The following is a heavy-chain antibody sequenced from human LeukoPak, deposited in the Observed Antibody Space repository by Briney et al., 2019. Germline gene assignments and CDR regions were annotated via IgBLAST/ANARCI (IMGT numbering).Heavy chain of an antibody. CDR3: ARTGGSFYFYYYMDV. J-gene: IGHJ6*03. Sequence: SETLSLTCTVSGGSISSYYWSWIRQPPGKGLEWIGYIYYSGSTNYKPSVKSRVTISVDTSKNQFSLKVSSVTAADTAVYYCARTGGSFYFYYYMDVWGKGTTVTVSS. CDR1: GGSISSYY. V-gene: IGHV4-59*12. CDR2: IYYSGST. D-gene: IGHD1-26*01.